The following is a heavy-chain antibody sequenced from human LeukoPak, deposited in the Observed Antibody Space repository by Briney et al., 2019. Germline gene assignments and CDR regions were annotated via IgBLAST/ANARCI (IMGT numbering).Heavy chain of an antibody. J-gene: IGHJ4*02. CDR1: GFTFSSYS. D-gene: IGHD4-17*01. Sequence: GGSLRLSCAASGFTFSSYSMNWVRQAPGKGLEWVSSISSSSSYIYYADSVKGRFTISRDNAKNSLYLQMNSLRADDTAVYYCARSPPTTESLDYWGQGTLVTVSS. CDR3: ARSPPTTESLDY. CDR2: ISSSSSYI. V-gene: IGHV3-21*01.